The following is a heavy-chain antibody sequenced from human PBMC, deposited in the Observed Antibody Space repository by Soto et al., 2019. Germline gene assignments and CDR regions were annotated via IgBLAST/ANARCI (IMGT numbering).Heavy chain of an antibody. CDR3: ARTSPGIAVAGCLDY. CDR2: IKQDGSEK. J-gene: IGHJ4*02. CDR1: GFTFSSYW. D-gene: IGHD6-19*01. Sequence: GGSLRLSCAASGFTFSSYWMSWVRQAPGKGLEWVANIKQDGSEKYYVDSVKGRFTISRDNAKNSLYLQMNSLRAEDTAVYYCARTSPGIAVAGCLDYWGQGTLVTVSS. V-gene: IGHV3-7*01.